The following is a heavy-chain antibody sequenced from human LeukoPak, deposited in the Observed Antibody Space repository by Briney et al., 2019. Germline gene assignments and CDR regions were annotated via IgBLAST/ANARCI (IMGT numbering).Heavy chain of an antibody. Sequence: PSETLSLTCTVSGGSISSSSYYWGWIRQPPGKGLEWIGSIYYSGSTYYNPSLKSRVTISVDTSKNQFSLKLSSVTAADTAVYYCARANVGYYGSGSYPHGAFDIWGQGTMVTVSS. CDR3: ARANVGYYGSGSYPHGAFDI. CDR1: GGSISSSSYY. D-gene: IGHD3-10*01. V-gene: IGHV4-39*07. J-gene: IGHJ3*02. CDR2: IYYSGST.